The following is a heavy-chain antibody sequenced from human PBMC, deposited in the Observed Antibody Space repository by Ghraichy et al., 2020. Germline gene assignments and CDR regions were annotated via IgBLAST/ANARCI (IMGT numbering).Heavy chain of an antibody. J-gene: IGHJ5*02. CDR2: ISYDGSNK. V-gene: IGHV3-30*04. CDR1: GFTFSSYA. D-gene: IGHD6-19*01. CDR3: ARVASAVAGSLYWFDP. Sequence: GGSLRLSCAASGFTFSSYAMHWVRQAPGKGLEWVAVISYDGSNKYYADSVKGRFTISRDNFKNTLFLQMNSLRDEDTAVYFCARVASAVAGSLYWFDPWGQGILVTVSS.